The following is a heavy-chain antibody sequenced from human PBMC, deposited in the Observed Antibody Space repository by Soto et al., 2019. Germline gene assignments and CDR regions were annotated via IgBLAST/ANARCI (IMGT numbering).Heavy chain of an antibody. CDR2: IYYDGST. CDR3: ARRGGLSCTRGSCFGGGLDV. CDR1: GGSIYGYY. D-gene: IGHD3-16*01. V-gene: IGHV4-59*01. J-gene: IGHJ6*02. Sequence: SETLSLTCTVSGGSIYGYYWTWIRQPPGKGLEWVGYIYYDGSTNYNPSLKIRVIISLDASTNQVSLMLNSATAADPAVYYCARRGGLSCTRGSCFGGGLDVWGQGTTVTVSS.